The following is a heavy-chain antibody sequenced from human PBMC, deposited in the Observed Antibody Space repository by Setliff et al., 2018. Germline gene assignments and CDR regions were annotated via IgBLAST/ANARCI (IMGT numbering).Heavy chain of an antibody. V-gene: IGHV7-4-1*02. CDR1: GYTFTTYA. D-gene: IGHD3-10*01. CDR3: ARASRFGTIVYKGYYYMDV. Sequence: GASVKVSCKASGYTFTTYAMGWMRQAPGQGLEWMGWINTNTGNPSYAQDFTGRFVFSLDTSVSTAYLQISSLKAEDTAVYYCARASRFGTIVYKGYYYMDVWGKGTTVTVSS. J-gene: IGHJ6*03. CDR2: INTNTGNP.